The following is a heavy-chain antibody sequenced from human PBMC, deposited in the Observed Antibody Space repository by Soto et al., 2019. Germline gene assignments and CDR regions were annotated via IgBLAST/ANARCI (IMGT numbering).Heavy chain of an antibody. CDR3: ARDFGCTNGVCHNSFDS. CDR2: IWYDGSNK. J-gene: IGHJ4*02. CDR1: GFTFSSYG. Sequence: QVRLVESGGGVVQPGRSLRLSCAASGFTFSSYGMHWVRQAPGTGLEWVAVIWYDGSNKYYADSVKGRFTISRDNSKNTLYLQMNSLRAEDTAVYYCARDFGCTNGVCHNSFDSWGQGTLVTVSS. V-gene: IGHV3-33*01. D-gene: IGHD2-8*01.